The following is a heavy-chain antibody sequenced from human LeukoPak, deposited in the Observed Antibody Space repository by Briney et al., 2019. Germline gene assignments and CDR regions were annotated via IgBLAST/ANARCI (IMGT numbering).Heavy chain of an antibody. CDR2: VYYSGST. Sequence: TSETLSLTCIVSGDSLSNDNYYWGWIRQPPGKGLEWIVSVYYSGSTYYNPSLKSRITMSVDTSKSQFSLNLSSVTAADTAVYYCARHVHHSSGFEYYFDYWGQGTLVTVSS. V-gene: IGHV4-39*01. CDR1: GDSLSNDNYY. J-gene: IGHJ4*02. CDR3: ARHVHHSSGFEYYFDY. D-gene: IGHD3-22*01.